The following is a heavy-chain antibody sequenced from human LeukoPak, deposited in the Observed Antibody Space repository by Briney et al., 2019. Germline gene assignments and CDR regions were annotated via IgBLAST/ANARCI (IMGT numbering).Heavy chain of an antibody. J-gene: IGHJ3*02. CDR3: ARFSVRYCSSTSCYRAFDI. CDR1: GGSFSGYY. Sequence: SETLSLTCAVYGGSFSGYYWSWLRQPPGKGLEWIGEINHSGSTNYNPSLKSRVTISVDTSKNKFSLKLSSVTAADTAVYYCARFSVRYCSSTSCYRAFDIWGQGTMVTVSS. V-gene: IGHV4-34*01. D-gene: IGHD2-2*01. CDR2: INHSGST.